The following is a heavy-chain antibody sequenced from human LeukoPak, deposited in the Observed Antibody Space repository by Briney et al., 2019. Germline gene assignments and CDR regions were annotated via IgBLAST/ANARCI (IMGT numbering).Heavy chain of an antibody. CDR2: IYPGDSDT. CDR1: GGTFSSYA. J-gene: IGHJ4*02. Sequence: KVSCKASGGTFSSYAISWVRQMPGKGLEWMGIIYPGDSDTRYSPSFQGQVTISVDKSISTAYLQWSSLKASDTAIYYCAKIDRQYCSRSSCYALDYWGQGTQVTVSS. D-gene: IGHD2-2*01. V-gene: IGHV5-51*01. CDR3: AKIDRQYCSRSSCYALDY.